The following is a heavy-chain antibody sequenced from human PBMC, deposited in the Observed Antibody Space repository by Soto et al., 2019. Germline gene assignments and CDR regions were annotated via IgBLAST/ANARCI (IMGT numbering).Heavy chain of an antibody. CDR1: GFTVSSSY. J-gene: IGHJ4*02. CDR2: IYSGGST. CDR3: ARLPTPSAPFDY. V-gene: IGHV3-66*04. Sequence: EVQLLESGGGRGLVQPGGSLRLSCAASGFTVSSSYMGWVRQAPGKGLEWVSVIYSGGSTYYANSEKGRFTISRDNSKNMLYLQMNTLRAEDTAVYYCARLPTPSAPFDYWGQGTLVTVSS.